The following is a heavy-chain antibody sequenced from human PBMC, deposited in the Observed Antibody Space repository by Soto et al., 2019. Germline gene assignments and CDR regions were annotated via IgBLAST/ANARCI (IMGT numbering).Heavy chain of an antibody. J-gene: IGHJ6*02. Sequence: EVQLVESGGGLVQPGGSLRLSCAASGFTVSSNYMSWVRQAPGKGLEWVSVIYSGGSTYYADSVKGRFTISRDNSKNTXYLXXXXXXXXXXXXXXXXXXXXXXXXXXXXXXXXXGXDVWGQGTTVTVSS. CDR3: XXXXXXXXXXXXXXXXXXGXDV. CDR1: GFTVSSNY. CDR2: IYSGGST. V-gene: IGHV3-66*01.